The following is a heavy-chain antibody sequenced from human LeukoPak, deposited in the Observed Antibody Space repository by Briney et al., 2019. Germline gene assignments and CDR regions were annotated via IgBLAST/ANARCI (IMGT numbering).Heavy chain of an antibody. CDR2: IRYDGSNK. D-gene: IGHD3-3*01. CDR3: ARVDDFWIGLPRRFDP. J-gene: IGHJ5*02. Sequence: PGGSLRLSCAASGFTFSSYGMHWVRQAPGKGLEWVAFIRYDGSNKYYADSVKGRFTISRDNSKNTLYLQMNSLRAEDTAVYYCARVDDFWIGLPRRFDPWGQGTLVTVSS. CDR1: GFTFSSYG. V-gene: IGHV3-30*02.